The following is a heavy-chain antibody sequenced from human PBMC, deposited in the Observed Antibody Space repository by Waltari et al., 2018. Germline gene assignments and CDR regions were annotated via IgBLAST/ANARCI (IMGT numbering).Heavy chain of an antibody. V-gene: IGHV3-9*01. J-gene: IGHJ4*02. Sequence: EVQMVESGGGLVQPGRSLRLSWAASGFTFDDYAMHWVRQAPGKGLGWVSVISLNSGSIGYSDSVKGRFTISRDNAKNSLYLQMNSLRAEDTAVYYCARGWIAAAVDYWGQGTLVTVSS. CDR3: ARGWIAAAVDY. CDR1: GFTFDDYA. D-gene: IGHD6-13*01. CDR2: ISLNSGSI.